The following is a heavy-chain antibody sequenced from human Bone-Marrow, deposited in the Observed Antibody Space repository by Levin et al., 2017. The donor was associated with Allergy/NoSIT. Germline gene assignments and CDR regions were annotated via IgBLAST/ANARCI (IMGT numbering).Heavy chain of an antibody. D-gene: IGHD4-17*01. CDR3: AGDRPMTTDYYYAMDV. V-gene: IGHV3-21*01. CDR2: ISSSSRYM. Sequence: GGSLRLSCASSGFTFSTYSMNWVRQAPGKGLEWVSSISSSSRYMFYADSVKGRFTISRDNAKNSLILQMNSLRAEDTAVYYCAGDRPMTTDYYYAMDVWGRGTTVTVSS. J-gene: IGHJ6*02. CDR1: GFTFSTYS.